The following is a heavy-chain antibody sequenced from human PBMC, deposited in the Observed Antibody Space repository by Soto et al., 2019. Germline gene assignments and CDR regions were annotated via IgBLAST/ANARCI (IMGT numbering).Heavy chain of an antibody. D-gene: IGHD1-1*01. J-gene: IGHJ4*02. CDR3: ARQLGTTGTTVYFDY. Sequence: TSETLSLTCTVSGGSISSSSYYWGWIRQPPGKGLEWIGSIYYSGSTYYNPSLKSRVTISVDTSKNQFSLKLSSVTAADTAVYYCARQLGTTGTTVYFDYWGQGTLVTVSS. CDR1: GGSISSSSYY. V-gene: IGHV4-39*01. CDR2: IYYSGST.